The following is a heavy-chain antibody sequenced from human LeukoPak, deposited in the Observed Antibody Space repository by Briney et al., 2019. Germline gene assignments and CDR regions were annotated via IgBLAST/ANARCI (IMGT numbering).Heavy chain of an antibody. CDR1: GYTFTSYD. V-gene: IGHV1-2*02. CDR2: IKPKSGGT. J-gene: IGHJ4*02. CDR3: ARDRGDSSSWYSEGY. D-gene: IGHD6-13*01. Sequence: GASVKVSCKASGYTFTSYDMHWVRQAPGQGREWMGWIKPKSGGTNYAQKFQGRVTMNRDPSIRQAYMEPSRLRSDDTAVYYCARDRGDSSSWYSEGYWGQGTLVTVSS.